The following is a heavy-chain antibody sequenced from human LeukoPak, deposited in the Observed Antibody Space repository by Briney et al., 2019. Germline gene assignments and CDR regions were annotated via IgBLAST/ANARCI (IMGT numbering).Heavy chain of an antibody. CDR2: INPNSGGT. D-gene: IGHD3-3*01. CDR3: ARHTIWVGAD. Sequence: GASVTVSFKSSAYSFTFYYLHWVRQAPGQGLEWMGWINPNSGGTNYAQKFQGRVTITRDKSIQTAYWERSSLRSDERAVYYCARHTIWVGADWGQRTLVTVSS. J-gene: IGHJ1*01. CDR1: AYSFTFYY. V-gene: IGHV1-2*02.